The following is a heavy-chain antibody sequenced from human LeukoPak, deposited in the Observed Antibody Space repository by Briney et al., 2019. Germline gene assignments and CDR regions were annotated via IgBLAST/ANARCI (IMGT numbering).Heavy chain of an antibody. D-gene: IGHD3-22*01. CDR3: TIRSGYYPNDY. Sequence: GGSLGLSCAASGFTFSGSAMHWVRQASGKGLEWVGRIRSKANSYATAYAASVKGRFTISRDDSKNTAYLQMNSLKTEDTAVYYCTIRSGYYPNDYWGQGTLVTVSS. CDR2: IRSKANSYAT. CDR1: GFTFSGSA. V-gene: IGHV3-73*01. J-gene: IGHJ4*02.